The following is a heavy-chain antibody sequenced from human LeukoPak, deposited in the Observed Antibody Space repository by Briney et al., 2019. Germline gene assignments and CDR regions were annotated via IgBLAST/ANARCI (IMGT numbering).Heavy chain of an antibody. V-gene: IGHV1-8*01. CDR3: ARDISGSYNEGY. CDR2: MNPNSGNT. J-gene: IGHJ4*02. CDR1: GYTFTSYD. Sequence: ASVKVSCKASGYTFTSYDINWVRQATGQGLEWMGWMNPNSGNTGYAQKFQGRVTMTRNTSISTAYMELSSLRSEDTAVYYCARDISGSYNEGYWGQGTLVTVSS. D-gene: IGHD1-26*01.